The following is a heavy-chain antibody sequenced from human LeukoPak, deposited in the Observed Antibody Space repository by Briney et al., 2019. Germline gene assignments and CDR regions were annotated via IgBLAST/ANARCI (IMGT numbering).Heavy chain of an antibody. CDR2: TYYRSKWYN. D-gene: IGHD6-6*01. CDR1: GDSVSSNSAA. Sequence: SQTLSLTCAISGDSVSSNSAAWNWIRQSPSRGLEWLGRTYYRSKWYNDYAVSVKSRITINPDTSKNQFSLQLNSVTPEDTAVYYCARGLLAARQSYYYYMDVWGKGTTVTVSS. V-gene: IGHV6-1*01. CDR3: ARGLLAARQSYYYYMDV. J-gene: IGHJ6*03.